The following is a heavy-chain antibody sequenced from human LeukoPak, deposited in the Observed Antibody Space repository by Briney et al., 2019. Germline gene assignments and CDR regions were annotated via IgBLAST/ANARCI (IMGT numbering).Heavy chain of an antibody. V-gene: IGHV3-23*01. J-gene: IGHJ6*02. D-gene: IGHD1-14*01. CDR2: ISGSGGTT. Sequence: GGSLRLSCAASGFTFNNYAVNWVRQAPGKGLEWVSVISGSGGTTYYADSVKGRFTISRDSSKNTLYLQMNSLRAEDTAVYYCAKVSGGGLYYDGMDVWGQGTTVTVSS. CDR3: AKVSGGGLYYDGMDV. CDR1: GFTFNNYA.